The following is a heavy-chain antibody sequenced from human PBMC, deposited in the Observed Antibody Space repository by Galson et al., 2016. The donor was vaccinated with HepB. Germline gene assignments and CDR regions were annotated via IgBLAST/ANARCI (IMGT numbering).Heavy chain of an antibody. D-gene: IGHD3-16*01. CDR2: IWYDGSNK. CDR1: GFTFSHFG. V-gene: IGHV3-33*01. J-gene: IGHJ6*02. Sequence: SLRLSCAASGFTFSHFGMHWVRQAPGKGLEWVAFIWYDGSNKYYGDSVKGRFTISRDNSKNIQYLHMNSLRAEDTAVYYCARGSHDSFMDFWGQGTTVTISS. CDR3: ARGSHDSFMDF.